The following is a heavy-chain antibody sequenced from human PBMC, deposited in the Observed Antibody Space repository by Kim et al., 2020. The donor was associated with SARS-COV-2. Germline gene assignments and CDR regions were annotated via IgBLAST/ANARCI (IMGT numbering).Heavy chain of an antibody. J-gene: IGHJ6*02. CDR2: IYSGAST. CDR1: GFTVSSNY. V-gene: IGHV3-53*01. D-gene: IGHD3-10*01. CDR3: ARDSYYGSGSYLLSYGMDV. Sequence: GGSLRLSCAASGFTVSSNYMSWVRQAPGKGLEWVSVIYSGASTYYGDSVKGRFTISRDNSKNTLYLQMNSLRAEDTAVYYCARDSYYGSGSYLLSYGMDVWGQGTTVTVSS.